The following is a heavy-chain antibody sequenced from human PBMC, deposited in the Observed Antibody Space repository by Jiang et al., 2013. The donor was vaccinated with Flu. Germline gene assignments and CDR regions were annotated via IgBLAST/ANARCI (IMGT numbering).Heavy chain of an antibody. CDR3: ARGSGSRRFDY. D-gene: IGHD1-26*01. CDR2: ISNVGSYT. CDR1: GFTFSSYA. J-gene: IGHJ4*02. Sequence: GGGVVQPERSLRLSCAASGFTFSSYAMHWVRQAPGRGLEWVSYISNVGSYTNYADSVKGRFTISRDNAKNSLYLQMNSLRAEDTAVYYCARGSGSRRFDYWGQGTLVTVSS. V-gene: IGHV3-21*05.